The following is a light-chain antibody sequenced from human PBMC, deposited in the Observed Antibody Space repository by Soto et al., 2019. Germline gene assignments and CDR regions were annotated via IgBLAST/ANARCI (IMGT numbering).Light chain of an antibody. CDR2: GAS. J-gene: IGKJ2*01. V-gene: IGKV3-20*01. Sequence: EIVLTQSPGTLSLSPGEGATLSCRASQSVRNNYLAWYQQKPCQAPRLLISGASSRATGVPDRFSGSGSGKDFTLTISRLESEDFAVYYCPRYGSSPPHTFGQGTRLEIK. CDR1: QSVRNNY. CDR3: PRYGSSPPHT.